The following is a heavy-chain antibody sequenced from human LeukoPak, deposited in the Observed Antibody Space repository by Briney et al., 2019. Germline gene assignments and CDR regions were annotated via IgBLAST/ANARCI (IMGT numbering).Heavy chain of an antibody. D-gene: IGHD6-19*01. CDR2: ISSSGSTI. Sequence: GGSLRLSCAASGVTFSSYEMNWIRQAPGKGLEWVSYISSSGSTIYYADSVKGRFTISRDNAKNSLYLQMNSLRAEDTAVYYCARVPIAVAPSDYWGQGTLVTVSS. V-gene: IGHV3-48*03. CDR3: ARVPIAVAPSDY. CDR1: GVTFSSYE. J-gene: IGHJ4*02.